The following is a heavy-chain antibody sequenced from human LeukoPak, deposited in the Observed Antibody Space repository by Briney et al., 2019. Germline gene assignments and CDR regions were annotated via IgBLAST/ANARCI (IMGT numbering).Heavy chain of an antibody. D-gene: IGHD2-2*01. Sequence: MPSETLSLTRAVYGGSFSGYYWSWIRQPPGKGLEWIGEINHSGSTNYNPSLKSRVTISVDTSKNQFSLKLSSVTAADTAVYYCATSLDSYFDYWGQGTLVTVSS. J-gene: IGHJ4*02. CDR3: ATSLDSYFDY. CDR1: GGSFSGYY. CDR2: INHSGST. V-gene: IGHV4-34*01.